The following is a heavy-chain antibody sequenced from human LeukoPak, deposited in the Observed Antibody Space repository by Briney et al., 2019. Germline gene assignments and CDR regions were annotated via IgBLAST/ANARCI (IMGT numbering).Heavy chain of an antibody. J-gene: IGHJ4*02. CDR2: ISADSYYT. Sequence: GGSLRLSCAASGFTFGSHAMSWVRQAPGKGLEWVSAISADSYYTYYADSVQGRFTISRDNSKNTLYLQMNSLRAEDTALYYCANFVDTSMGGNDYWGQGTLVTVSS. CDR3: ANFVDTSMGGNDY. V-gene: IGHV3-23*01. D-gene: IGHD5-18*01. CDR1: GFTFGSHA.